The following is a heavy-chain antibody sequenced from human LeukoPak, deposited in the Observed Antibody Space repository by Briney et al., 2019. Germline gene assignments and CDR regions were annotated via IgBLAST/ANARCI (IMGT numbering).Heavy chain of an antibody. D-gene: IGHD3-10*01. J-gene: IGHJ4*02. Sequence: PSETLSLTCAVYGGSFSSYYWSWIRQPPGKGLEWIGEINHSGSTNYNPSLKSRVTISVDTSKNQFSLKLSSVTAADTAVYYCASLGWFGELLFADYWGQGTLVTVSS. CDR3: ASLGWFGELLFADY. CDR2: INHSGST. V-gene: IGHV4-34*01. CDR1: GGSFSSYY.